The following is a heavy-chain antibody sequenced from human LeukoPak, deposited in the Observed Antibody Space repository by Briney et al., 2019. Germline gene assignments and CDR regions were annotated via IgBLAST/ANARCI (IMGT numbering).Heavy chain of an antibody. CDR3: AKDLSPYCSGGSCPRGFDY. Sequence: GGSLRLSCAASGFTFSDYYMSWIRQAPGKGLEWVSYISSSGSTIYYADSVKGRFTISRDNAKNSLYLQMNSLRAEDTAVYYCAKDLSPYCSGGSCPRGFDYWGQGTLVTVSS. D-gene: IGHD2-15*01. J-gene: IGHJ4*02. CDR1: GFTFSDYY. V-gene: IGHV3-11*04. CDR2: ISSSGSTI.